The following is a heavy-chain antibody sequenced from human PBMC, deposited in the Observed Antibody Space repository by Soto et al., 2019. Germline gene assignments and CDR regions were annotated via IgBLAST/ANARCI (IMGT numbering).Heavy chain of an antibody. CDR2: ISAYNGNT. Sequence: GASVKVSCKASGYTFTSYGISWVRQAPGQGLEWMGWISAYNGNTNYAQKLQGRVTMTTDTSTSTAYMELRSLRSDDTAVYYCAREVAQREWLPHYGMDVWGQGTTVTVS. J-gene: IGHJ6*02. CDR3: AREVAQREWLPHYGMDV. D-gene: IGHD3-3*01. V-gene: IGHV1-18*01. CDR1: GYTFTSYG.